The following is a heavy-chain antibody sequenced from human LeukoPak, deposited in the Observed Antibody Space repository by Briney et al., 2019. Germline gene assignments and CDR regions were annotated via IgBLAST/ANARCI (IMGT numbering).Heavy chain of an antibody. CDR2: IRSKAYGGTT. CDR1: GFTFGDYA. D-gene: IGHD3-3*01. V-gene: IGHV3-49*04. J-gene: IGHJ4*02. CDR3: TRGYYDFWSGYTHFDY. Sequence: GGSLRLSCTASGFTFGDYAMSWVRQAPGKGLEWVGFIRSKAYGGTTEYAASVKGRFIISRDDSKSIAYLQMNSLKTEDTAVYYCTRGYYDFWSGYTHFDYWGQGTLVTVSS.